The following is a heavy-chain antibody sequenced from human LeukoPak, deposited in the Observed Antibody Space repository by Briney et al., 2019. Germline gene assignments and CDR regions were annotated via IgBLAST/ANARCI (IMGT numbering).Heavy chain of an antibody. CDR3: ANLGYGFDY. D-gene: IGHD5-12*01. J-gene: IGHJ4*02. CDR2: IDTSGST. V-gene: IGHV4-4*07. CDR1: GGSITSYY. Sequence: SATLSLTCTVSGGSITSYYWNWIRQPAGRGLEWIGRIDTSGSTNYNPSLKSRVTMSVDTSKNQFSLKLSSVTAADTAVYYCANLGYGFDYWGQGTLVTVSS.